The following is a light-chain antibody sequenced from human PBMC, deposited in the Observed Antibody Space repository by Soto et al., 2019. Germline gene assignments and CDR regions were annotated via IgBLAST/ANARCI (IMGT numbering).Light chain of an antibody. J-gene: IGKJ2*01. Sequence: DIQMTQSPSSLSASVGDRVTVTSRASQSIGTYVNWYQQKPGKAPYLLIYAASRLQSGVPSKFSGSGSGTDFTLTISSLQPEDFATYYCQQSYTTPYTFGQGTKLEIK. CDR2: AAS. CDR1: QSIGTY. CDR3: QQSYTTPYT. V-gene: IGKV1-39*01.